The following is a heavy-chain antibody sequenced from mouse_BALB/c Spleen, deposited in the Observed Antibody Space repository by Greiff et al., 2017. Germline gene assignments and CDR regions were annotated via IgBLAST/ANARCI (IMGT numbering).Heavy chain of an antibody. CDR1: GYTFTSYT. V-gene: IGHV1-4*01. CDR3: ARRLRPSMDY. Sequence: VQLVESGAELARPGASVKMSCKASGYTFTSYTMHWVKQRPGQGLEWIGYINPSSGYTNYNQKFKDKATLTADKSSSTAYMQLSSLTSEDSAVYYCARRLRPSMDYWGQGTSVTVSS. J-gene: IGHJ4*01. D-gene: IGHD1-2*01. CDR2: INPSSGYT.